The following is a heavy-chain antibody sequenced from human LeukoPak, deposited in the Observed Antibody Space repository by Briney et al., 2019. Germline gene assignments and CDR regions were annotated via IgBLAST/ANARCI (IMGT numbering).Heavy chain of an antibody. CDR3: ARVYGSGSYSTLYGMDV. V-gene: IGHV4-34*01. D-gene: IGHD3-10*01. Sequence: SETLSLTCAVYGGSFSGYYWSWIRQPPGKGLEWIGEINHSGSTNYKPSLKSRVTISVDTSKNQFSLKLSSVTAADTAVYYCARVYGSGSYSTLYGMDVWGQGTTVTVSS. J-gene: IGHJ6*02. CDR1: GGSFSGYY. CDR2: INHSGST.